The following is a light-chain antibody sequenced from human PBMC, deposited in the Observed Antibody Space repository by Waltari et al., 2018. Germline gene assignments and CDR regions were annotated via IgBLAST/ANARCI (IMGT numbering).Light chain of an antibody. V-gene: IGLV1-40*01. CDR3: QSYDSSLSGWV. J-gene: IGLJ3*02. CDR2: GNR. Sequence: QSVLTQPPSVSGAPGQRVTISCTGSSSNIGVGYAVHWYQQLPGTTPKLLIYGNRNRPSGVPDRVSGSTSGSSASLAVTGLQAEDEADYYCQSYDSSLSGWVFGGGTKLTVL. CDR1: SSNIGVGYA.